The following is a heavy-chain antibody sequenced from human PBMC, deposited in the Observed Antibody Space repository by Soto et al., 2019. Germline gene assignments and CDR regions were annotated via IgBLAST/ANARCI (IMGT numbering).Heavy chain of an antibody. CDR3: ARGLLRYDILTGYYMEWFDP. Sequence: PSGTLSLTCAVYGGSFSGYYWSWIRQPPGKGLEWIGEINHSGSTNYNPSLKSRVTISVDTSKNQFSLKLSSVTAADTAVYYCARGLLRYDILTGYYMEWFDPWGQGTLVTVSS. CDR2: INHSGST. CDR1: GGSFSGYY. V-gene: IGHV4-34*01. D-gene: IGHD3-9*01. J-gene: IGHJ5*02.